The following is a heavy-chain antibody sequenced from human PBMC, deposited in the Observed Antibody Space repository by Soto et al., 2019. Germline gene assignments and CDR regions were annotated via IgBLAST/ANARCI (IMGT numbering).Heavy chain of an antibody. J-gene: IGHJ3*02. D-gene: IGHD4-17*01. Sequence: EVQLLDSGGGLVQPGGSLRLSCAASGFTFSSYAMNWVRQAPGKGLEWVSAITGRGSSTDYADSVKGRFTMSRDNYKNTLHLQIKTLRAEDTAVYYCVAGHGDYVYTVVIWCQGTMVTVSS. CDR1: GFTFSSYA. V-gene: IGHV3-23*01. CDR2: ITGRGSST. CDR3: VAGHGDYVYTVVI.